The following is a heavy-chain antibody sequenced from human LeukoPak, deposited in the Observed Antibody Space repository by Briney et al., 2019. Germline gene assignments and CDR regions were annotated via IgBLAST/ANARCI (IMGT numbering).Heavy chain of an antibody. Sequence: SETLSLTCTFSVGSLSIYYWRCIRQPPGKGLECIGYIYYNGSTNYNPSLKSRVTISVDTSKSQFSLKLSSVTAADTAVYYCARAAYCSGGSCYSFNGNYFDYGGQGTLVTVSS. CDR2: IYYNGST. J-gene: IGHJ4*02. CDR1: VGSLSIYY. D-gene: IGHD2-15*01. V-gene: IGHV4-59*01. CDR3: ARAAYCSGGSCYSFNGNYFDY.